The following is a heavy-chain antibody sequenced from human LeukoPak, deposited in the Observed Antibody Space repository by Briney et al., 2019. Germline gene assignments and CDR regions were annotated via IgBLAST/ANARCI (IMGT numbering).Heavy chain of an antibody. J-gene: IGHJ3*02. CDR2: INPNSGGT. V-gene: IGHV1-2*02. CDR1: GYTFTDYY. CDR3: ARVIFISSGWNDAFDM. Sequence: ASVKVSCKASGYTFTDYYMHWVRQAPGQGLEWMGWINPNSGGTNYAQKFQGRVTMTRDTSITTAYMELSRLRSDDTAVYYCARVIFISSGWNDAFDMWGQGTMVTVSS. D-gene: IGHD6-19*01.